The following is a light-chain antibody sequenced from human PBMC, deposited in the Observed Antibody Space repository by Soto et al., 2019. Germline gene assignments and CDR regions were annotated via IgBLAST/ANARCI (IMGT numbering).Light chain of an antibody. V-gene: IGLV2-8*01. Sequence: QSALTQPPSASGSPGQSVTISCTGTSSDVGGYNYVSWYQQHPGKAPKLIISEVNKRPSGVPDRFSGSKSGNTASLTVSWLQAEYETDYYCRSYAGSNNLYVVFGGGTKLTVL. CDR3: RSYAGSNNLYVV. CDR1: SSDVGGYNY. CDR2: EVN. J-gene: IGLJ2*01.